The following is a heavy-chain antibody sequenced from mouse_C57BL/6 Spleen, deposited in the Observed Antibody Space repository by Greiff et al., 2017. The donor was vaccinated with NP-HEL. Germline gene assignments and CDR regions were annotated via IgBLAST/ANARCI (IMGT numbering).Heavy chain of an antibody. Sequence: QVQLKQSGPELVKPGASVKISCKASGYAFSSSWMNWVKQRPGKGLEWIGRIYPGAGDTNYNGKFKGKATLTADTSSSTAYMQLSSLTSEDSAVYFCARLRDYDLDYWGQGTTLTVSS. CDR1: GYAFSSSW. D-gene: IGHD2-4*01. V-gene: IGHV1-82*01. CDR2: IYPGAGDT. J-gene: IGHJ2*01. CDR3: ARLRDYDLDY.